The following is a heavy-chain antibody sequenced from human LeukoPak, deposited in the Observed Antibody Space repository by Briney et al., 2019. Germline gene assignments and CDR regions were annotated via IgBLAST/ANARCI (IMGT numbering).Heavy chain of an antibody. CDR1: GGSISSSSYY. D-gene: IGHD3-9*01. J-gene: IGHJ6*02. V-gene: IGHV4-39*01. CDR3: ARQPRILSGYVYYYYGMDV. CDR2: ISYSVTT. Sequence: PSETLSLTCTVSGGSISSSSYYWGWIRQPPGKGLEWIGFISYSVTTDYNPSLKSRVTISVDTSKNEFSLKLSSVTAADTAVYYCARQPRILSGYVYYYYGMDVWGQGTTVTVS.